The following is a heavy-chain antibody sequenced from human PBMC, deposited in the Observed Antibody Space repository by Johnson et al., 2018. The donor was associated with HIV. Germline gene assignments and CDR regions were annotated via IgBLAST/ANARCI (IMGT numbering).Heavy chain of an antibody. J-gene: IGHJ3*02. CDR2: IKSKTDGGTT. V-gene: IGHV3-15*01. CDR1: GFTFSSYA. D-gene: IGHD6-19*01. CDR3: ARERSGWYGDAFDI. Sequence: MQLVESGGGLVQPGGSLRLSCAASGFTFSSYAMHWVRQAPGKGLEWVGRIKSKTDGGTTDYAAPVKGRFTISRDDSKNSLYLQMNSLRAEDTAVYYCARERSGWYGDAFDIWGQVTMVTVSS.